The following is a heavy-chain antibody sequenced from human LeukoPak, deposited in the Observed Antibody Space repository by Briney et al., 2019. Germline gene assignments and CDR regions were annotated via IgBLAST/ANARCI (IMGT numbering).Heavy chain of an antibody. Sequence: GASVKVSCKASGYTFTGYYMHWVRQAPGQGLEWMGWINPNSGGTNYAQKFQGRVTMTRDTSISTAYMELSRLRSDDTAAYYCARSYYDFWSGYSSRVLDYWGQGTLVTVSS. CDR3: ARSYYDFWSGYSSRVLDY. CDR2: INPNSGGT. J-gene: IGHJ4*02. D-gene: IGHD3-3*01. CDR1: GYTFTGYY. V-gene: IGHV1-2*02.